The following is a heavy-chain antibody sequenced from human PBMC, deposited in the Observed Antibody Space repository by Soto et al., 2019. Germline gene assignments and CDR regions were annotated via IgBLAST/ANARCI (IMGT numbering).Heavy chain of an antibody. D-gene: IGHD2-2*01. CDR3: ARSQGSSTRLGIYYYYYYGMDV. CDR2: IIPISGTA. Sequence: QVQLVQSGAEVKKPGSSVKVSCKASGGTFSSYAISWVRQAPGQGLEWMGGIIPISGTANYAQKFQGRVTITADESTSTAYMELSSLRSEDTAVYYCARSQGSSTRLGIYYYYYYGMDVWGQGTTVTVSS. V-gene: IGHV1-69*01. J-gene: IGHJ6*02. CDR1: GGTFSSYA.